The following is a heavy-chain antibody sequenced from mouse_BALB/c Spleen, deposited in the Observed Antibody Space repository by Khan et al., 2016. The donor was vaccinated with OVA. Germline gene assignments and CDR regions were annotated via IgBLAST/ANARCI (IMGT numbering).Heavy chain of an antibody. V-gene: IGHV1-26*01. Sequence: EVELVESGPDLVKPGASVKISCKASGYSFTLYYMSWVKQSHGKSLEWIGRVNPNTDNINYNQEFKGKAILTVDKSSNTAYMELRSLTSEDSAVYFCASGYDFFASWGQGTLVTVSA. CDR2: VNPNTDNI. CDR1: GYSFTLYY. J-gene: IGHJ3*01. D-gene: IGHD2-14*01. CDR3: ASGYDFFAS.